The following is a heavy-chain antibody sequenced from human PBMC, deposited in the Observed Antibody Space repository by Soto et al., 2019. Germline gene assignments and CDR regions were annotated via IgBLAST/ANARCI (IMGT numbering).Heavy chain of an antibody. V-gene: IGHV4-34*01. Sequence: SETLSLTCAVYGGSFCGYYWSWIRQPPGKGLEWTGEINHSGSTNYNPSLKSRVTISVDTSKNQFSLKLSSVTAADTAVYYCARLRSSSRYYYYGMDVWGQGTTVTVSS. CDR2: INHSGST. J-gene: IGHJ6*02. CDR3: ARLRSSSRYYYYGMDV. D-gene: IGHD6-6*01. CDR1: GGSFCGYY.